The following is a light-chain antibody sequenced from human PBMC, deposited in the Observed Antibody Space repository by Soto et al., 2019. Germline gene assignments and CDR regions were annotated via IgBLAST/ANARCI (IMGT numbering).Light chain of an antibody. Sequence: QSVLTQSPSASASLGAAVKLTCTLSRGHSSYAIAWHQQQPEKGPRYLMILNSDGSHSKGDGIPDRFSGSSSGAERYLTIPSLQSEDEADYYCQTWGTGIPVFGGGTKLTVL. J-gene: IGLJ2*01. CDR3: QTWGTGIPV. CDR2: LNSDGSH. V-gene: IGLV4-69*01. CDR1: RGHSSYA.